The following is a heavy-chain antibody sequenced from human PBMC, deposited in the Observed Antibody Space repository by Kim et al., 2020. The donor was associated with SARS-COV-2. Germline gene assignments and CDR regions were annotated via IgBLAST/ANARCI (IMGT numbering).Heavy chain of an antibody. J-gene: IGHJ6*02. CDR3: ARDYGGNAYYYYYGMDV. D-gene: IGHD4-17*01. V-gene: IGHV1-46*01. CDR2: INPSGGST. CDR1: GYTFTSYY. Sequence: ASVKVSCKASGYTFTSYYMHWVRQAPGQGLEWMGIINPSGGSTSYAQKFQGRVTMTRDTSTSTVYMELSSLRSEDTAVYYCARDYGGNAYYYYYGMDVWGQGTTVTVSS.